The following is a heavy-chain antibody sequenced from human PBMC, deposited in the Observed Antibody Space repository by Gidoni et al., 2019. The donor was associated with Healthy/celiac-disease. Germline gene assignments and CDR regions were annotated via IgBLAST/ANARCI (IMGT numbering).Heavy chain of an antibody. V-gene: IGHV3-48*01. CDR2: ISSSSSTI. J-gene: IGHJ3*02. CDR1: GFTFSSYS. Sequence: EVQLVESGGGLVQPGGSLRLSCAASGFTFSSYSMTWVRQAPGKGLEWVSYISSSSSTIYDADSVKGRFTISRDNAKNSLYLQMNSLRAEDTAVYYCARVKAPRPGYYDSSGYYSGAFDIWGQGTMVTVSS. CDR3: ARVKAPRPGYYDSSGYYSGAFDI. D-gene: IGHD3-22*01.